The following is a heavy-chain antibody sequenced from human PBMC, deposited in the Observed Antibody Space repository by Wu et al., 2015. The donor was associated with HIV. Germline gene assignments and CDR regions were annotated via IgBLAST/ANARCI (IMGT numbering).Heavy chain of an antibody. CDR3: ARDELFRVDDSLDL. D-gene: IGHD2-21*01. V-gene: IGHV1-2*02. CDR1: GYTLTDYF. J-gene: IGHJ3*01. Sequence: QVQMVQSGPEVKQPGASVKVSCKASGYTLTDYFIHWVRQAPGQRLEWMGWVNTNTGGTNYAQKFQGRVTMTRDTSISTAYMELSSLRSDDTAIYYCARDELFRVDDSLDLWGQGTMVTVSS. CDR2: VNTNTGGT.